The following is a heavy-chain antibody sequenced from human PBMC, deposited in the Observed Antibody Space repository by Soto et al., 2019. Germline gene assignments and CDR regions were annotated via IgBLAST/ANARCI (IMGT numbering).Heavy chain of an antibody. Sequence: QMQLVQSGPEVKKPGTSVKVSCKASGFTFTSSAMQWVRQARGQRLEWIGWIVVGSGNTNYAQKFQERVPITRDMSTSTAYMELSSLRSEDTAVYYCAASPGSGSYYYYGMDVWGQGTTVTVSS. V-gene: IGHV1-58*02. CDR3: AASPGSGSYYYYGMDV. CDR2: IVVGSGNT. D-gene: IGHD1-26*01. CDR1: GFTFTSSA. J-gene: IGHJ6*02.